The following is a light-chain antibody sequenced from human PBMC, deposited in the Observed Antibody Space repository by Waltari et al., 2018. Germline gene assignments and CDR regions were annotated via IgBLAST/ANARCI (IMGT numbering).Light chain of an antibody. Sequence: SSELTQDPAVSVALGQTVRITCQGASLRRYYASWYQQRPGQAPILVLYGQNNRPSGIPDRFSGSISGNTASLTITGAQAEDEVDYYCHSRDTSSTRVFGGGTRLTV. V-gene: IGLV3-19*01. CDR2: GQN. J-gene: IGLJ2*01. CDR3: HSRDTSSTRV. CDR1: SLRRYY.